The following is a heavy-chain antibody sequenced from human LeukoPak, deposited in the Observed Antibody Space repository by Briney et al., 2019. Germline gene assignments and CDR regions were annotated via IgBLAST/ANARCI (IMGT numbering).Heavy chain of an antibody. D-gene: IGHD1-1*01. CDR2: IGTAGDT. V-gene: IGHV3-13*01. Sequence: GGALRLSCAASGFTFSDYDMHWVRQATGKGLEWVSAIGTAGDTYYTGSVKGRFTISRENAKNSLYLQMDSLRAGDTAVYYCARVAKERVGGVYYFDYWGQGTLVTVSS. CDR1: GFTFSDYD. J-gene: IGHJ4*02. CDR3: ARVAKERVGGVYYFDY.